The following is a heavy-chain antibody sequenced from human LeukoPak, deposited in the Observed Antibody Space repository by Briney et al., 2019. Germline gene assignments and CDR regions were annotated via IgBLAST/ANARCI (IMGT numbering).Heavy chain of an antibody. Sequence: GGSLRLSCAASGFTFSSYGMHWVRQAPGKGLEWVAVIWYDGSNKYYADSVKGRFTISRDNSKNTLYLQMNSLRAEDTAVYYCARDMGGLTGYTWDLRYCYGMDVWGQGTTVTVSS. CDR3: ARDMGGLTGYTWDLRYCYGMDV. CDR2: IWYDGSNK. V-gene: IGHV3-33*01. J-gene: IGHJ6*02. D-gene: IGHD3-9*01. CDR1: GFTFSSYG.